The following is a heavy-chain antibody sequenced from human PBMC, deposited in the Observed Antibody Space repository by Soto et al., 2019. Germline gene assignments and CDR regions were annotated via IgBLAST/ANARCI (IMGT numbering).Heavy chain of an antibody. Sequence: QLQLQESGPGLAKPSETLSLTCTVSGGSISSGDFYWAWIRQPPGKVLEWIGTISVSGRANYNPSLKSRVTISADTSKNQFSLRLSSVTASDTAIYYCAKTFCTTAGCKKTVFDYWGQGALVTVSS. CDR1: GGSISSGDFY. CDR2: ISVSGRA. V-gene: IGHV4-39*01. J-gene: IGHJ4*02. CDR3: AKTFCTTAGCKKTVFDY. D-gene: IGHD2-8*01.